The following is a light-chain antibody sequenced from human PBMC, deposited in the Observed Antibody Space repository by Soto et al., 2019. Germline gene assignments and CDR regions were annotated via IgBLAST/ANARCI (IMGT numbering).Light chain of an antibody. CDR1: QTIITY. CDR3: QQTFLPPLT. V-gene: IGKV1-39*01. CDR2: AAS. Sequence: DIHITQSPSSLSAAVGDRVTITCRTSQTIITYLNWFQQKSGEAPRLLIYAASNLRSGVSSRFSGSTSGTEFTLTISDLRPEDVATYFCQQTFLPPLTFGGGTRVDIK. J-gene: IGKJ4*01.